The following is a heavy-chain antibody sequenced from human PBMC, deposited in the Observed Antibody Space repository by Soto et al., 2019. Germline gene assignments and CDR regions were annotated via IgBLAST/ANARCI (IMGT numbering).Heavy chain of an antibody. CDR3: ARVRGGELYDGMDV. CDR2: INPSGGST. Sequence: QVQLVQSGAEVKKPGASVKVSCKASGYTFTSYYIHCVRQAPEQGLEWMGVINPSGGSTSYAQKFQGRVTMTRDTSTSTVYMELSSLRSEDTAVYYCARVRGGELYDGMDVWGQGTTVTVSS. J-gene: IGHJ6*02. CDR1: GYTFTSYY. D-gene: IGHD3-10*01. V-gene: IGHV1-46*01.